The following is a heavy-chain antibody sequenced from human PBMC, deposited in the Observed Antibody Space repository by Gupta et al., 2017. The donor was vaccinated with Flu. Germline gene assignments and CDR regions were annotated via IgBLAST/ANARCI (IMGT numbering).Heavy chain of an antibody. CDR2: ILHSGST. J-gene: IGHJ3*01. V-gene: IGHV4-61*02. CDR3: ARGRGAGYFDDDTFDV. Sequence: TCTVSGGSLSDANYYWNWIRQPAGKGLEWIGRILHSGSTKSNPSLRGRISISVDTSKKQVSLKLSSVTATDTAMYYCARGRGAGYFDDDTFDVWGPGTMVIVSS. CDR1: GGSLSDANYY. D-gene: IGHD5-18*01.